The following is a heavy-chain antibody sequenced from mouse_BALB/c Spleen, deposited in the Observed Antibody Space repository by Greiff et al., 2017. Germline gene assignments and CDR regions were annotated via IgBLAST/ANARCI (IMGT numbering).Heavy chain of an antibody. Sequence: VQRVESGPGLVAPSQSLSITCTVSGFSLSRYSVHWVRQPPGKGLEWLGMIWGGGSTDYNSALKSRLSISKDNSKSQVFLKMNSLQTDDTAMYYCARKGEAGTDSFAYWGQGTLVTVSA. CDR2: IWGGGST. J-gene: IGHJ3*01. CDR1: GFSLSRYS. V-gene: IGHV2-6-4*01. D-gene: IGHD4-1*01. CDR3: ARKGEAGTDSFAY.